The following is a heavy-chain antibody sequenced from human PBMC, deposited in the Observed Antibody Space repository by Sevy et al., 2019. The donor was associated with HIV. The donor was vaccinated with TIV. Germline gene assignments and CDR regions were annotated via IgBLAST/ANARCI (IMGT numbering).Heavy chain of an antibody. CDR3: ARSPPVVVVPGAPSWFDP. D-gene: IGHD2-2*01. V-gene: IGHV4-34*01. CDR2: INESGIT. CDR1: DGSFSGYY. Sequence: SETLSLTCAVHDGSFSGYYWNWIRQLPGKGLVWIGEINESGITYYNPSLKSRVTISVDTSKKQFSLKLNSVTAADTAVYFCARSPPVVVVPGAPSWFDPWGQGTLVTVSS. J-gene: IGHJ5*02.